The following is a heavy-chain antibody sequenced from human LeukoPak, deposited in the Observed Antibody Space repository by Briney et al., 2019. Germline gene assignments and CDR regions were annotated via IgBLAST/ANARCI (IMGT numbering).Heavy chain of an antibody. CDR3: ACRAVTTSNFDY. CDR2: IYHSGST. V-gene: IGHV4-4*02. Sequence: SETLPLTCAVSGGSISSSNWWGWVRQPPGKGLEWIGEIYHSGSTNYNPSLKSRVTISVDKSKNQFSLKLSSVTAADTAVYYCACRAVTTSNFDYWGQGTLVTVSS. J-gene: IGHJ4*02. CDR1: GGSISSSNW. D-gene: IGHD4-17*01.